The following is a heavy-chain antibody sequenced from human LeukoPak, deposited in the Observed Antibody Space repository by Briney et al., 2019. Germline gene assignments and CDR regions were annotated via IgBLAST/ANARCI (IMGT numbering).Heavy chain of an antibody. V-gene: IGHV3-48*04. CDR2: ISSSSTTI. CDR3: AELGITMIGGV. Sequence: PGGSLRLSCAASGFTFNSFSMNWVRQAPGKGLEWVSYISSSSTTIYYADSVKGRFTISRDNAKSSLYLQMNSLRAEDTAVYYCAELGITMIGGVWGKGTTVTISS. D-gene: IGHD3-10*02. J-gene: IGHJ6*04. CDR1: GFTFNSFS.